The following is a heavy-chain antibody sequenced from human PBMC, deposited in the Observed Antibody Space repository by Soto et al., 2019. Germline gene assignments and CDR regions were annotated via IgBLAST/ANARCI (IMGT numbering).Heavy chain of an antibody. CDR3: ARRTLYYYYMDV. J-gene: IGHJ6*03. V-gene: IGHV4-39*01. CDR2: IYYSGST. D-gene: IGHD3-16*01. Sequence: SETLSLTCTVSGGSISSSSYYWGWIRQPPGKGLEWIGSIYYSGSTYYNPSLKSRVTISVDTSKNQFSLKLSSVTAADTAVYYCARRTLYYYYMDVWGKGTTVTVSS. CDR1: GGSISSSSYY.